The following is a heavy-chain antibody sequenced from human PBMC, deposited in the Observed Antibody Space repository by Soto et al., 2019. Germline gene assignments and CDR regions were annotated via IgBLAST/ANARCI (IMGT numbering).Heavy chain of an antibody. CDR3: ARDHSYYDILTGFYYYYYGMDV. CDR2: INAGNGNT. Sequence: ASVKVSCKASGHTFTSYAMHWVRQAPGQRLEWMGWINAGNGNTKYSQKFQGRVTITRDTSASTAYMELSSLRSEDTAVYYCARDHSYYDILTGFYYYYYGMDVWGQGTTVTVSS. D-gene: IGHD3-9*01. CDR1: GHTFTSYA. J-gene: IGHJ6*02. V-gene: IGHV1-3*01.